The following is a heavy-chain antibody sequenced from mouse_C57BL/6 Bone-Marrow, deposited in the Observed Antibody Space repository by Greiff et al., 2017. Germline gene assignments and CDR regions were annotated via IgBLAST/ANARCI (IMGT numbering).Heavy chain of an antibody. Sequence: EVKLVESGGGLVKPGGSLKLSCAASGFTFSSYAMSWVRQTPEKRLEWVATISDGGSYTYYPDNVKGRFTISRDNAKNNLYLQMSHLKAEDTAMYYCARVNVGFYSNSFDDWGQGTTLTVAS. D-gene: IGHD2-5*01. CDR1: GFTFSSYA. CDR3: ARVNVGFYSNSFDD. J-gene: IGHJ2*01. V-gene: IGHV5-4*03. CDR2: ISDGGSYT.